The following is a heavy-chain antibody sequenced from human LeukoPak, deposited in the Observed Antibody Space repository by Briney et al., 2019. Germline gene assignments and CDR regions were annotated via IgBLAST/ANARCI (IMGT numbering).Heavy chain of an antibody. D-gene: IGHD3-9*01. J-gene: IGHJ4*02. CDR3: ARSDMDYDVLTGFYGLKFFDF. CDR2: INQDGSEK. V-gene: IGHV3-7*01. Sequence: GGSLRLSCAASGFTLNSYYINWVRQSPGKGLEWVATINQDGSEKYYVDSVKGRFTISRDNAKNSLYLQMNSLRAEDTAVYYCARSDMDYDVLTGFYGLKFFDFWGQGTQVTVSS. CDR1: GFTLNSYY.